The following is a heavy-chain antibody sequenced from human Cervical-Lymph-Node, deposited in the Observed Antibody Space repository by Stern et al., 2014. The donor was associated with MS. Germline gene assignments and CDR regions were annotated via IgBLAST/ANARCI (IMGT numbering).Heavy chain of an antibody. D-gene: IGHD1-1*01. CDR2: ITAYNGNT. V-gene: IGHV1-18*01. Sequence: QLVQSGDEVKKPGASVKVSCKPSGYTFTNYGISWVRLAPGQGLEWMGWITAYNGNTNYAQNFQGRVTLTTDTSTSTVYMELRSLTSDDAAVYYCARAAGMLDYWGQGTLVTVSS. CDR1: GYTFTNYG. J-gene: IGHJ4*02. CDR3: ARAAGMLDY.